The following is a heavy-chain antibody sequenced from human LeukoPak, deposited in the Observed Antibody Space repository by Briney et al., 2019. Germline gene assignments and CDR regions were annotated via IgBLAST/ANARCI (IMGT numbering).Heavy chain of an antibody. V-gene: IGHV3-30-3*01. CDR2: ISYDGSNK. CDR3: AREGRVVTHFDY. Sequence: GGSLRLSCAASGFTFSSYAMHWVRQAPGKGLEWVAVISYDGSNKYYADSVKGRFTISRDNSKNTLYLQMNSLRAEDTAVYYCAREGRVVTHFDYWGQGTLVTVSS. D-gene: IGHD3-3*01. CDR1: GFTFSSYA. J-gene: IGHJ4*02.